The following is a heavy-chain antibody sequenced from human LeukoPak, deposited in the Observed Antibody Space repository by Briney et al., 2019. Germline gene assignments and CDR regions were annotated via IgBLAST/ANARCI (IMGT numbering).Heavy chain of an antibody. V-gene: IGHV1-46*01. CDR1: GYIFTNHY. J-gene: IGHJ4*02. Sequence: GASVKVSCKASGYIFTNHYIHWLRQAPGQGLEWMGIIRPTTGNTLFTQNFQGRVTVTRDVSTSTVYMELSSLTSEDTAVFYCAREPPESYYFDYWGQGTLVTVSS. D-gene: IGHD3/OR15-3a*01. CDR2: IRPTTGNT. CDR3: AREPPESYYFDY.